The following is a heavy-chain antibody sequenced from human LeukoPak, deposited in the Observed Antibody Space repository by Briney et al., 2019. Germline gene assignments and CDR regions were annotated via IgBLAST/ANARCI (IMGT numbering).Heavy chain of an antibody. J-gene: IGHJ4*02. CDR2: ISAYNGNT. V-gene: IGHV1-18*01. Sequence: ASVKVSCKASGYTFTSYGISWVRQAPGQGLEWMGWISAYNGNTNDAQKLQGRVTMTTDTPTSKAYMQLRSLRSDDTAVYYCARLVVDSIAAAGTPFIDYWGQGTLVTVSS. CDR1: GYTFTSYG. CDR3: ARLVVDSIAAAGTPFIDY. D-gene: IGHD6-13*01.